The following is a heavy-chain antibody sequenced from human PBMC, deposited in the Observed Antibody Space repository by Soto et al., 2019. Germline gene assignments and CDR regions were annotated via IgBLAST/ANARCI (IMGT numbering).Heavy chain of an antibody. J-gene: IGHJ4*02. CDR2: IYYSGST. CDR1: GGSISSGGYY. CDR3: GRLEGLATISYYFDY. V-gene: IGHV4-31*03. Sequence: PSETLSLTCTVSGGSISSGGYYWSWIRQHPGKGLEWIGYIYYSGSTYYNPSLKCRVTISVDTSKNQFSLKLMSLSAADTAVYYCGRLEGLATISYYFDYWGQGALVTVSS. D-gene: IGHD3-9*01.